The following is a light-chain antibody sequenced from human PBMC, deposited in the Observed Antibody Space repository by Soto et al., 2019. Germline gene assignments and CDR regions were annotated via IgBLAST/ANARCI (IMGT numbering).Light chain of an antibody. CDR1: SFDVGGYNY. V-gene: IGLV2-14*03. CDR2: DVN. J-gene: IGLJ2*01. Sequence: QSALTQPASVSGSPGQSITISCTGTSFDVGGYNYVSWYQHHPDKAPKLMIYDVNNRPSGVSNRFSGSKSGDTASLTISGRQAEDEADYYCSSYTSTSTLVVFGGGTKLTVL. CDR3: SSYTSTSTLVV.